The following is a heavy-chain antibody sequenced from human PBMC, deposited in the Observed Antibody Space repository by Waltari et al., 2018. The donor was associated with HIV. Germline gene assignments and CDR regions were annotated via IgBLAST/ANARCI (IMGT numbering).Heavy chain of an antibody. V-gene: IGHV4-4*02. CDR1: GGSISSANW. D-gene: IGHD6-19*01. CDR2: IYQSGST. J-gene: IGHJ4*02. Sequence: QVQLQESGPGLVKPSGTLSLTCAVSGGSISSANWWSWVRQSPGKGLEWIGEIYQSGSTNYNPSRKSRVTISVDKSKSQFSLKLSSVTAADTALYYCARGGAQHLAEHFDYWGQGTLVTVSS. CDR3: ARGGAQHLAEHFDY.